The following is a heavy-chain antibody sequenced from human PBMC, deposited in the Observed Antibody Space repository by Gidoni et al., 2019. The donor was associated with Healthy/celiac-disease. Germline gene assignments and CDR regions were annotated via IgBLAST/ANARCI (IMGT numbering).Heavy chain of an antibody. CDR1: GGSISSSNW. J-gene: IGHJ3*02. Sequence: QVQLQESGPGLVKPSGTLSLTCAVSGGSISSSNWRSWVRQPPGKGLEWIGEIYHSGSTNYNPSLKSRVTISVDKSKNQFSLKLSSVTAADTAVYYCARDNPPGLIAVAGRQGFDAFDIWGQGTMVTVSS. V-gene: IGHV4-4*02. D-gene: IGHD6-19*01. CDR2: IYHSGST. CDR3: ARDNPPGLIAVAGRQGFDAFDI.